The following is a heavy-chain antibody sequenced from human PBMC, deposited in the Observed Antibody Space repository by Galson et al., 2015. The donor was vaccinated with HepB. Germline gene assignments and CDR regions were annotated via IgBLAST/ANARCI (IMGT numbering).Heavy chain of an antibody. Sequence: ETLSLTCAVYGESFSGYYWSWIRQPPGKGLEYIGSIYYTGSTYYNPSLKSRVTMSVDTSKNQFSLQLNSVTPEDTAVYYCARVGGTIYYYGMDVWGQGTTVTVSS. J-gene: IGHJ6*02. CDR1: GESFSGYY. CDR3: ARVGGTIYYYGMDV. V-gene: IGHV4-34*01. CDR2: IYYTGST. D-gene: IGHD2-2*01.